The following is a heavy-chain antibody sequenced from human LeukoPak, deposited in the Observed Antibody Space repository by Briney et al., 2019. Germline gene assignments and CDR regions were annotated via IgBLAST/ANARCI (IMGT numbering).Heavy chain of an antibody. CDR3: ARDRRGSSKENFDY. D-gene: IGHD1-26*01. V-gene: IGHV1-18*01. CDR2: ISACNGNT. Sequence: ASVKVSCKASGYTFTSYGISWVRQAPGQGLEWMGWISACNGNTNYAQKLQGRVTMTTDTSTSTAYMELRSLRSDDTAVYYCARDRRGSSKENFDYWGQGTLVAVSS. CDR1: GYTFTSYG. J-gene: IGHJ4*02.